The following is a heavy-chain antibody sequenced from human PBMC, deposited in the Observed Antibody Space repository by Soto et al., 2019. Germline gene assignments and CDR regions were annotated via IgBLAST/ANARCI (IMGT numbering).Heavy chain of an antibody. J-gene: IGHJ6*02. CDR3: ARDIPGYYYGMDV. CDR1: GFTFSSYW. V-gene: IGHV3-7*05. CDR2: IKQDGSEK. Sequence: GGSLRLSCAASGFTFSSYWMSWVRQAPGKGLEWVANIKQDGSEKYYVDSVKGRFTISRDNAKNSLYLQMNSLRAEDTAVYYCARDIPGYYYGMDVWGQGTTDTVSS. D-gene: IGHD2-21*01.